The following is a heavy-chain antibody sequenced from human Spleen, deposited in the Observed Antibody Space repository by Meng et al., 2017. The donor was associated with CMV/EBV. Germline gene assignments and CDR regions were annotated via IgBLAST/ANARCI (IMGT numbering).Heavy chain of an antibody. D-gene: IGHD6-6*01. V-gene: IGHV1-2*02. Sequence: ASVKVSCKASGYTFTRYYMHWVRQAPGQGLEWMGWMNPNSGDTNYAQKFQGRVTMTRDTSISTAYMELSRLSSDDTAVYYCARGGGSRAGALDVWGQGTTVTVS. J-gene: IGHJ6*02. CDR1: GYTFTRYY. CDR3: ARGGGSRAGALDV. CDR2: MNPNSGDT.